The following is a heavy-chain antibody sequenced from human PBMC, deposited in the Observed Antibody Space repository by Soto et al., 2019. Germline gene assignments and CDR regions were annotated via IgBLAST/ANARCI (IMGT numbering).Heavy chain of an antibody. V-gene: IGHV1-69*01. D-gene: IGHD6-19*01. CDR1: GGTFSSYA. CDR2: IIPIFGTA. Sequence: QVQLVPSGAEVKKPGSSVKVSCTASGGTFSSYAISWVLQAPGHGLEWMGGIIPIFGTANYAQKFQGRVTITADESTSTAYMELSSLRSEDTAVYYCARFVAGPSEDISYFDYWGQGTLVTVSS. J-gene: IGHJ4*02. CDR3: ARFVAGPSEDISYFDY.